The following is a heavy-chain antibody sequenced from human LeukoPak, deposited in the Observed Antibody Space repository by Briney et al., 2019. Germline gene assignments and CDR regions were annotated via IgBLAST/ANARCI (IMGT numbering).Heavy chain of an antibody. D-gene: IGHD3-22*01. V-gene: IGHV4-59*01. J-gene: IGHJ3*02. Sequence: SETLSLTCAVYGGSFSGYYWSWIRQPPGKGLEGIGYIYYSGSTNYNPSLKSRVTISVDTSKNQFSLKLSSVTAADTAVYYCAREWTGDYYDGSGYPDLYAFDIWGQGTMVTVSS. CDR2: IYYSGST. CDR1: GGSFSGYY. CDR3: AREWTGDYYDGSGYPDLYAFDI.